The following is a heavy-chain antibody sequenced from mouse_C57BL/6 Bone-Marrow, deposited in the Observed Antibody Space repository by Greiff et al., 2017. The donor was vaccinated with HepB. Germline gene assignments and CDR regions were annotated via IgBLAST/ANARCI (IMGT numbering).Heavy chain of an antibody. V-gene: IGHV2-2*01. D-gene: IGHD4-1*01. CDR3: ARLGFDY. J-gene: IGHJ2*01. CDR2: IWSGGST. Sequence: QVQLKESGPGLVQPSQSLSITCTVSGFSLTSYGVHWVRQSPGKGLEWLGVIWSGGSTDYNAPFISRLSISKDNSKSQIFFKMNSLQADDTAISYCARLGFDYWGQGTTLTVSS. CDR1: GFSLTSYG.